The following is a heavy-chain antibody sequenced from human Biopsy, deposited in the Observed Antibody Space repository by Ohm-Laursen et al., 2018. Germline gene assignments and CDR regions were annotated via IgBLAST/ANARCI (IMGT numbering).Heavy chain of an antibody. CDR1: GASVRSHF. CDR3: ARLSTLFGVADFTDD. CDR2: ISNSGTT. D-gene: IGHD3-3*01. Sequence: GTLSLTCTLSGASVRSHFLTWIRQPPGKGLQWIGSISNSGTTKSSPSLKSRVNISLHTSKNQLSLKLTSVTAADTAVYYCARLSTLFGVADFTDDWGQGTLVAVSS. J-gene: IGHJ4*02. V-gene: IGHV4-59*08.